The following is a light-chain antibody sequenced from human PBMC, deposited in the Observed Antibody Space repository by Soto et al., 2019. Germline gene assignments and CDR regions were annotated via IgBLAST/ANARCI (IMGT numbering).Light chain of an antibody. V-gene: IGKV1-5*03. Sequence: DIHITQSPSTLSASVGDRVTITCRASQSISSWLAWYQQKPGKAPKLLIYKASSLESGVPSRFSGSGSGTEFTLTICSLRPDDFATYYCQQYDSYSLTFGGGTKV. CDR1: QSISSW. CDR3: QQYDSYSLT. CDR2: KAS. J-gene: IGKJ4*01.